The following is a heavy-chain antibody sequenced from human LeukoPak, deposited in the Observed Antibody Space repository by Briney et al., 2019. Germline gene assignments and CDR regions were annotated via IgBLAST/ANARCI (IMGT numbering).Heavy chain of an antibody. CDR3: ARVPGSGSYYGDPYFDY. CDR2: IIPIFGTA. J-gene: IGHJ4*02. Sequence: GSSVKVSCKASGGTFSSYAISWVRQAPGQALEWMGGIIPIFGTANYAQKFQGRVTITADKSTSTAYMELSSLRSEDTAVYYCARVPGSGSYYGDPYFDYWGQGTLVTVSS. CDR1: GGTFSSYA. D-gene: IGHD3-10*01. V-gene: IGHV1-69*06.